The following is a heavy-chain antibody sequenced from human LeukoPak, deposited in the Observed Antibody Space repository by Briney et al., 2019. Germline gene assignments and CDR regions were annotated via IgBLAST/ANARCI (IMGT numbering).Heavy chain of an antibody. J-gene: IGHJ4*02. CDR2: IYTSGST. CDR1: GGSISSGSYY. Sequence: SETLSLTCTVSGGSISSGSYYWSWIRQPAGKGLEWIGRIYTSGSTNYNPSLKSRVTISVDTSKNQFSLKLSSVTAADTAVYYCARAISSWGYFDYWGQGTLVTVSS. D-gene: IGHD6-13*01. CDR3: ARAISSWGYFDY. V-gene: IGHV4-61*02.